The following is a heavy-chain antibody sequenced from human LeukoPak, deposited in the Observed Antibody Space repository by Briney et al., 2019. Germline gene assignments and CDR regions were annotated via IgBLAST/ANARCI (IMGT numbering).Heavy chain of an antibody. V-gene: IGHV4-4*07. CDR2: IYTTGKA. D-gene: IGHD3-16*01. Sequence: SETLSLTCTVSSGSINSYYWGWVRQPAGRGLEWIGRIYTTGKADDDPSLKSRLTLSVDTSKGQFSLNLRSVTAADTAIYYCARHGYTASHYFLDFWSQGTLVTAPS. J-gene: IGHJ4*02. CDR1: SGSINSYY. CDR3: ARHGYTASHYFLDF.